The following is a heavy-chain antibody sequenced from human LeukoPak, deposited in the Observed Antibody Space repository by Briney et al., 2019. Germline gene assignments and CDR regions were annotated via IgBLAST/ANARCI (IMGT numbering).Heavy chain of an antibody. CDR1: GFTFSSYW. D-gene: IGHD6-6*01. Sequence: GGSLRLSCAASGFTFSSYWMSWVRQAPGKGLEWVANIKQDGSEKYYVDSVKGRFTISRDNAKNSLYLQMNSLRAEDTAVYYCARDGVAARPDYYYYMDVWGKGTTVTVSS. J-gene: IGHJ6*03. CDR3: ARDGVAARPDYYYYMDV. V-gene: IGHV3-7*01. CDR2: IKQDGSEK.